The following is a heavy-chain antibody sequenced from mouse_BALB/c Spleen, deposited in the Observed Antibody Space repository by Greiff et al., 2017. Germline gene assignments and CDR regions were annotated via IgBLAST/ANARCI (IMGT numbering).Heavy chain of an antibody. V-gene: IGHV1-54*03. J-gene: IGHJ4*01. CDR1: GYAFTNYL. Sequence: QVHVKQSGAELVRPGTSVKVSCKASGYAFTNYLIEWVKQRPGQGLEWIGVINPGSGGTNYNEKFKGKATLTADESSSTAYMQLSSLTSDDSAVYFCARSLLLRYAMDYWGQGTSVTVSA. D-gene: IGHD1-1*01. CDR3: ARSLLLRYAMDY. CDR2: INPGSGGT.